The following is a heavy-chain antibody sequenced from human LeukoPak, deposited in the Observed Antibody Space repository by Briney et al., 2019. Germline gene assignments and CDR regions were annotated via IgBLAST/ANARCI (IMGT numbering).Heavy chain of an antibody. Sequence: GGSLRLSCAASGFTFSSYSMNWVRQAPGKGLEWVSYISSSSSTIYYADSVKGRFTISRDNAKNSLYLQMNSLRAEDTAVYYCARVGRSVTPNYFDYWGQGTLVTVSS. CDR1: GFTFSSYS. J-gene: IGHJ4*02. V-gene: IGHV3-48*04. CDR3: ARVGRSVTPNYFDY. D-gene: IGHD4-17*01. CDR2: ISSSSSTI.